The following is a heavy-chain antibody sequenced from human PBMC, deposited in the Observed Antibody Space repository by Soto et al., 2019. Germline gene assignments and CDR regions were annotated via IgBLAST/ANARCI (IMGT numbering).Heavy chain of an antibody. D-gene: IGHD3-9*01. CDR1: GFTFSSYD. V-gene: IGHV3-13*01. CDR3: ARGPSLTGYYYYGMGV. Sequence: GGSLRLSCAASGFTFSSYDMHWVRQATGKGLEWVSAIGTAGDTYYPGSVKGRFTISRENAKNSLYLQMNSLRAGDTAVYYCARGPSLTGYYYYGMGVWGQGTTVTV. J-gene: IGHJ6*02. CDR2: IGTAGDT.